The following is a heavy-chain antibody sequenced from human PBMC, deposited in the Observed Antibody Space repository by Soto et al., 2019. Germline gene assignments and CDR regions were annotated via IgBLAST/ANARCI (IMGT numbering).Heavy chain of an antibody. CDR2: ISGSGGST. D-gene: IGHD6-13*01. J-gene: IGHJ6*02. CDR1: GFTFSSYA. V-gene: IGHV3-23*01. CDR3: AKDRLVFWGIAAYYYSGMDV. Sequence: GGSLRLSCAASGFTFSSYAMSWVRQAPGKGLEWVSAISGSGGSTYYADSVKGRFTIARDNSKNPLYLQMNSLRAEDTAVYYCAKDRLVFWGIAAYYYSGMDVWGQGTTVTVSS.